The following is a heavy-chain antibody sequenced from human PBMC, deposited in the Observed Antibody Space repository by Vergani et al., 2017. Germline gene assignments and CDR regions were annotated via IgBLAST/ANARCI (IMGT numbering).Heavy chain of an antibody. CDR3: ARAVVPAARYYYYYMDV. J-gene: IGHJ6*03. D-gene: IGHD2-2*01. CDR2: IYYSGST. Sequence: QVQLQESGPGLVKASQTLSLTCSVSGGSISSYYWSWIRQPPGKGLEWIGYIYYSGSTNYNPSLKSRVTISVDTSKNQFSLKLSSVTAADTAVYYCARAVVPAARYYYYYMDVWGKGTTVTVSS. CDR1: GGSISSYY. V-gene: IGHV4-59*01.